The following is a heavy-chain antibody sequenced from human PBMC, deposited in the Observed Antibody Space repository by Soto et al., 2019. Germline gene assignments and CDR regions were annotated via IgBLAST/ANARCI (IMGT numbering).Heavy chain of an antibody. V-gene: IGHV3-21*01. Sequence: EVQLVESGGGLVKPGGSLRLSCAASGFTFSSYSMNWVRQAPGKGLEWVSSISSSSSYIYYADSVKGRFTISRDNAKNSRYLQMNSLRAEDTAVYYCARGVGGFGWNAQDVWGQGTTVTVSS. CDR2: ISSSSSYI. D-gene: IGHD1-1*01. CDR3: ARGVGGFGWNAQDV. CDR1: GFTFSSYS. J-gene: IGHJ6*02.